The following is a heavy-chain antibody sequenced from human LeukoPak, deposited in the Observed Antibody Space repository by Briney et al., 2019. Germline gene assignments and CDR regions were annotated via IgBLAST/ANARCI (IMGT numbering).Heavy chain of an antibody. CDR2: ISSSSSYI. V-gene: IGHV3-21*01. Sequence: PGGSLRLSCAASGCTFSSYSMNWVRQAPGKGLEWVSSISSSSSYIYYADSVKGRFTISRDNAKNSLYLQMNSLRAEDTAVYYCARGVRDFDWLFDYWGQGTLVTVSS. D-gene: IGHD3-9*01. J-gene: IGHJ4*02. CDR1: GCTFSSYS. CDR3: ARGVRDFDWLFDY.